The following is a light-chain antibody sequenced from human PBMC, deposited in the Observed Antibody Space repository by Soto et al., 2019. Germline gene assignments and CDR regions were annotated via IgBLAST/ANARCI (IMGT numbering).Light chain of an antibody. CDR2: ATS. Sequence: SVGDIVTITCRASQTPRTFLNWYQQKPGKAPKLLIYATSTLQSGVPSRFSGRDSGADFTLTINNLQPEDFATYYCQQYGSSPWTFGQGTKVDIK. CDR1: QTPRTF. CDR3: QQYGSSPWT. J-gene: IGKJ1*01. V-gene: IGKV1-39*02.